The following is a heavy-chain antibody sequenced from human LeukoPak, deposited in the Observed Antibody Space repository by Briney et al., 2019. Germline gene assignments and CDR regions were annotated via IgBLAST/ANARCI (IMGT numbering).Heavy chain of an antibody. CDR1: GGSISSSSYY. CDR3: ARLGFYYYMDV. V-gene: IGHV4-39*01. D-gene: IGHD3-16*01. CDR2: IYYSGST. J-gene: IGHJ6*03. Sequence: SETLSLTCTVSGGSISSSSYYWGWIRQPPGKGLEWIGSIYYSGSTYYNPSLKSRVTISVDTSKNQFSLKLSSVTAADTAVYYCARLGFYYYMDVWGKGTTVTISS.